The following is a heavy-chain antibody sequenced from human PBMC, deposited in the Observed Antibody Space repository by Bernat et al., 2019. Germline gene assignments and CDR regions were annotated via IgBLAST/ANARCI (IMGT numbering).Heavy chain of an antibody. V-gene: IGHV3-33*06. CDR3: AKDGTAPTYYYDSSGYSKQPFVDY. CDR1: GFTFSGYG. Sequence: QVQLVESGGGVVQPGRSLRLSCAASGFTFSGYGMHWVRQAPGKGLEWVAVIWYDGSNKYYADSVKGRFTISRDNSKNTLYLQMNSLRAEDTAVYYCAKDGTAPTYYYDSSGYSKQPFVDYWGQGTLVTVSS. CDR2: IWYDGSNK. J-gene: IGHJ4*02. D-gene: IGHD3-22*01.